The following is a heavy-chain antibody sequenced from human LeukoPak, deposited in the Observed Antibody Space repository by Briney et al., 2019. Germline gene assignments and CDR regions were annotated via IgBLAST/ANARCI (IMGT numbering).Heavy chain of an antibody. CDR2: INHSGST. V-gene: IGHV4-34*01. J-gene: IGHJ4*02. D-gene: IGHD3-22*01. CDR1: GGSFSGYY. Sequence: SETLSLTCAVYGGSFSGYYWSWIRQPPGKGLEWIGEINHSGSTNYNPSLKSRVTISVDTSKNQFSLKLSSVTAADTAVYYCARGVYDSSGYLYYFDYWGREPWSPSPQ. CDR3: ARGVYDSSGYLYYFDY.